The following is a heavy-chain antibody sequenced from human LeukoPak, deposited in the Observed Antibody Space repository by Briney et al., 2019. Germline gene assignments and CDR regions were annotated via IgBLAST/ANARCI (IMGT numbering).Heavy chain of an antibody. CDR2: IYPGDSDT. V-gene: IGHV5-51*01. CDR3: AITDYYGAQLGGLYYFDY. J-gene: IGHJ4*02. Sequence: GESLKISCKGSGYSFTSYWIGWVRQMPGKGLEWMGIIYPGDSDTRYSPSFQGQVTISADKSVSTAYLQWSSLKASDTAMYYCAITDYYGAQLGGLYYFDYWGQGTLVTVSS. CDR1: GYSFTSYW. D-gene: IGHD4-17*01.